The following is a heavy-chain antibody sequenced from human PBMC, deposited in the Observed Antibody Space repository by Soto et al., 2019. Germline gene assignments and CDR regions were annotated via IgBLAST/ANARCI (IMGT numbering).Heavy chain of an antibody. V-gene: IGHV3-30*18. CDR3: AKERTVTDAFDI. CDR2: ISYDGSNK. J-gene: IGHJ3*02. Sequence: QVQLVESGGGVVQPGRSLRLSCAASGFTFSSYGMHWVRQAPGKGLEWVAVISYDGSNKYYADSVKGRFTIPRDNSKNTLYLQMNSLRAEDTAVYYCAKERTVTDAFDIWGQGTMVTVSS. CDR1: GFTFSSYG. D-gene: IGHD4-17*01.